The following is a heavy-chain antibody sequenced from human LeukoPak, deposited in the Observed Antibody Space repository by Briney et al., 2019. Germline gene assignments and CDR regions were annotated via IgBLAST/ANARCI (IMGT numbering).Heavy chain of an antibody. CDR3: ARDLGYYYGSGSYYNPNNWFDP. Sequence: SETLSLTCTVSGGSISSSSHYWAWIRQPPGKGLEWIGSSYYSGSTYHNPSLKSRVTISVDTSKNQFSLKLSSVTAADTAVYYCARDLGYYYGSGSYYNPNNWFDPWGQGTLVTVSS. J-gene: IGHJ5*02. D-gene: IGHD3-10*01. V-gene: IGHV4-39*07. CDR1: GGSISSSSHY. CDR2: SYYSGST.